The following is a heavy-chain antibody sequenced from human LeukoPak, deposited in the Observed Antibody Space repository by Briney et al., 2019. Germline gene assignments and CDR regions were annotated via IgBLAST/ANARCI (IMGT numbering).Heavy chain of an antibody. J-gene: IGHJ4*02. D-gene: IGHD3-22*01. CDR1: GASISKYY. V-gene: IGHV4-4*07. CDR2: VSVSGGT. Sequence: SETLSLTCSVSGASISKYYWSWIRQPAGKGLEWIGRVSVSGGTNYNPSLKSRVTMSVDTSQSQFSLKLTSVTAADTAVYYCARSLDVSGYFYNFDYWGQGTLVTVSS. CDR3: ARSLDVSGYFYNFDY.